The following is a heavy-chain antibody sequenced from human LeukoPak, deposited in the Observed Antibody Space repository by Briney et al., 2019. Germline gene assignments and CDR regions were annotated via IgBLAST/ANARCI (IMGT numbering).Heavy chain of an antibody. CDR3: AKDKAGTQDY. Sequence: SETLSLTCTVSDCSISSSSYYWGWIRQPPGKGLEWIGSIYYSGSTYYNPSLKSRVTISVDTSKNQFSLKLSSVTAADTAVYYCAKDKAGTQDYWGQGTLVPVSS. CDR1: DCSISSSSYY. J-gene: IGHJ4*02. V-gene: IGHV4-39*07. D-gene: IGHD6-19*01. CDR2: IYYSGST.